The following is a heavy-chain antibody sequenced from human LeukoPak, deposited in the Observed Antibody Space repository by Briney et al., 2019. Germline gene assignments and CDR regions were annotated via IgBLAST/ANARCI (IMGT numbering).Heavy chain of an antibody. D-gene: IGHD5-12*01. J-gene: IGHJ4*02. Sequence: SVKVSCKASGDSFSTYVISWVRQAPGQGLEWIGGVIPMVGTANIAQKFQGRVTITADESTSTAYMEVSSLRSDDTAVYYCARGTDDYIVATTSFEYWGQGTLVTVTS. CDR1: GDSFSTYV. CDR2: VIPMVGTA. V-gene: IGHV1-69*13. CDR3: ARGTDDYIVATTSFEY.